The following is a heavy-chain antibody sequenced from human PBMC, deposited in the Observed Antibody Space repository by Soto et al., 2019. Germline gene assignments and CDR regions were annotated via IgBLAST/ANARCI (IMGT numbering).Heavy chain of an antibody. CDR3: ARDRGVWELPKRYYYGMDV. CDR1: GGTFSSYA. V-gene: IGHV1-69*13. CDR2: IIPIFGTA. J-gene: IGHJ6*02. D-gene: IGHD1-26*01. Sequence: SVKVSCKASGGTFSSYAISWVRQAPGQGLEWMGGIIPIFGTANYAQKFQGRVTITADESTSTAYMELSSPRSEDTAVYYCARDRGVWELPKRYYYGMDVWGQGTTVTVSS.